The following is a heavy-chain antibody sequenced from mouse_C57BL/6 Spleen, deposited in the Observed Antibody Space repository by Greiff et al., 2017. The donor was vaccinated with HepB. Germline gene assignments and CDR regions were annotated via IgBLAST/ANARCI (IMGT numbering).Heavy chain of an antibody. CDR2: IWRGGST. CDR3: AKGGYDYDAWFAY. V-gene: IGHV2-5*01. CDR1: GFSLTSYG. D-gene: IGHD2-4*01. Sequence: VKLVESGPGLVQPSQRLSITCTVSGFSLTSYGVHWVRQSPGKGLEWLGVIWRGGSTDYNAAFMSRLSITKDNSKSQVFFKMNSLQADDTAIYYCAKGGYDYDAWFAYWGQGTLVTVSA. J-gene: IGHJ3*01.